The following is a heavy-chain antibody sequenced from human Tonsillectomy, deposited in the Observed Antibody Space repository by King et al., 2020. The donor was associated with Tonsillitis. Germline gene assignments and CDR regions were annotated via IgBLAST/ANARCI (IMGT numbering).Heavy chain of an antibody. V-gene: IGHV5-51*01. D-gene: IGHD1-14*01. Sequence: VQLVESGAEVKKPGESLKISCKGSEYSLTYYWIGWVRQMPGKGLEWMGIIYLDDSDTRYSPSFQGQVTISADKSISTAYLQWSSLKASDTATYYCARHGRLVNPTTTESNWHFDLWGRGTLVTVSS. CDR1: EYSLTYYW. J-gene: IGHJ2*01. CDR2: IYLDDSDT. CDR3: ARHGRLVNPTTTESNWHFDL.